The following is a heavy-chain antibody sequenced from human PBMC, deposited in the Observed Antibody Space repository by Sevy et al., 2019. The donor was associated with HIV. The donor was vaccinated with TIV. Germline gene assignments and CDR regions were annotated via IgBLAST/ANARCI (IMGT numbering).Heavy chain of an antibody. J-gene: IGHJ4*02. CDR1: GLSLTTGGVG. Sequence: SGPTLVKPTQTLTLTCSFSGLSLTTGGVGVGWIRQPPGEALDWLALVYWNDEKHYSPSLKTRLTITKDTSKNQVVLTMTNMDPVDTATYFCVHAVRAAAGLIDFWGQGTVVTVSS. CDR2: VYWNDEK. V-gene: IGHV2-5*01. CDR3: VHAVRAAAGLIDF. D-gene: IGHD6-13*01.